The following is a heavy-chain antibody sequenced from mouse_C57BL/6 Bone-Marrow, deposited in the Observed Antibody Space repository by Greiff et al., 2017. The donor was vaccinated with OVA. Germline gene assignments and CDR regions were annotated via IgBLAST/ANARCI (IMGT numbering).Heavy chain of an antibody. J-gene: IGHJ1*03. CDR1: GFNIKDDY. CDR2: IDPENGDT. CDR3: TCYDGYFWYFDV. Sequence: EVQLQQSGAELVRPGASVKLSCTASGFNIKDDYMHWVKQRPEQGLEWIGWIDPENGDTEYASKFQGKATLTADTSSNTAYLQLSSLTSEDTAVDYCTCYDGYFWYFDVWGTGTTVTVSS. V-gene: IGHV14-4*01. D-gene: IGHD2-3*01.